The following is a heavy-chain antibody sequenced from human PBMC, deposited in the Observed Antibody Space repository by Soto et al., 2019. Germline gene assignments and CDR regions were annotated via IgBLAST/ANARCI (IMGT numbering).Heavy chain of an antibody. D-gene: IGHD3-22*01. J-gene: IGHJ4*02. Sequence: PSETLSLTCTVSGGSISTSSYYWGWIRQPPGKGLEWIGSISYTGSTYYNPSLKSRVTISVDTSKNHFSLELSSVTAADTAVYYCASYYYDIRRYYYVPGVYWGQGILVTGSS. V-gene: IGHV4-39*02. CDR2: ISYTGST. CDR1: GGSISTSSYY. CDR3: ASYYYDIRRYYYVPGVY.